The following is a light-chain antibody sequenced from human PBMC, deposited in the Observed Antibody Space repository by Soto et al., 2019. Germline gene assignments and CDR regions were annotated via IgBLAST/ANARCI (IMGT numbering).Light chain of an antibody. CDR2: EAS. V-gene: IGKV3-20*01. CDR3: QQYFTAPQT. Sequence: EIVLTQSPATLSLSPGERATLSCRASQTVSSSLAWYQQKPGQAPRLLIYEASSRATGIPDRFSGGGSGTYFTLTISRLEPEYFAVYYCQQYFTAPQTFGEGTKV. J-gene: IGKJ1*01. CDR1: QTVSSS.